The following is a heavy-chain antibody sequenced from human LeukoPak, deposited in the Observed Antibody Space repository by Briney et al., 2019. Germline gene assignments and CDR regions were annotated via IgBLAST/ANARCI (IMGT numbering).Heavy chain of an antibody. J-gene: IGHJ4*02. CDR2: IWYDGNNK. V-gene: IGHV3-33*01. Sequence: GGSLRLSCAASGFTFSSYGTHWVRQAPGKGLEWVAVIWYDGNNKYYTDSVNGRFTISRDNSKNTLYLKMNRLRDEDTAVYYCARRQTGTFDYWGQGTLVTVSS. D-gene: IGHD1/OR15-1a*01. CDR1: GFTFSSYG. CDR3: ARRQTGTFDY.